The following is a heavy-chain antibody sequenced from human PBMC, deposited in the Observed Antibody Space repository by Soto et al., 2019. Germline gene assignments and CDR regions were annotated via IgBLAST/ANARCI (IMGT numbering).Heavy chain of an antibody. Sequence: GGSLRLSCAASGFTFDDYAMHWVRQAPGKGLEWVSGISWNSGSIGYADSVKGRFTISRDNAKNSLYLQMNSLRAEDTALYYCARDTPVLWFGEAKMDAFDIWGQGTMVTVSS. CDR1: GFTFDDYA. J-gene: IGHJ3*02. D-gene: IGHD3-10*01. CDR2: ISWNSGSI. V-gene: IGHV3-9*01. CDR3: ARDTPVLWFGEAKMDAFDI.